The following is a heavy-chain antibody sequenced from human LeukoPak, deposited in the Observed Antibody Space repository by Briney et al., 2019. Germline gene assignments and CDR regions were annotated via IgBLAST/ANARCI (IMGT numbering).Heavy chain of an antibody. J-gene: IGHJ4*02. D-gene: IGHD5-24*01. V-gene: IGHV3-74*01. Sequence: PGGSLRLSCAASGFTFSSYWMHWVRQAPGKGQVWVSRISREGVSTRYADSVKGRFTMSRDNAKNTLYLQMNSLRAEDTAVYYCARARVEMETMFFDYWGQGTLVTVSS. CDR1: GFTFSSYW. CDR3: ARARVEMETMFFDY. CDR2: ISREGVST.